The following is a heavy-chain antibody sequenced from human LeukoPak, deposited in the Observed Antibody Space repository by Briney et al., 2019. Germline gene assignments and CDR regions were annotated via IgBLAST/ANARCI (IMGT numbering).Heavy chain of an antibody. Sequence: PGGSLRLSCAASGFTFSSSIMSWVRQAPGKGLEWVSTISGSDGSTYYPDSVSGRFTISRDNSKNTLFLQINSLRAEDTAVYYCAKEGWDHWGQGTLATVSS. V-gene: IGHV3-23*01. CDR2: ISGSDGST. CDR1: GFTFSSSI. J-gene: IGHJ4*02. CDR3: AKEGWDH. D-gene: IGHD2-15*01.